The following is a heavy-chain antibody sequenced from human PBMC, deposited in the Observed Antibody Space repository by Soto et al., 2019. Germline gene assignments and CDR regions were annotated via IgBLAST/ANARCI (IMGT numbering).Heavy chain of an antibody. D-gene: IGHD6-13*01. Sequence: ASVKVSCKASGGTFSNFVFTWVRQAPGQGLEWMGGIVPVFGSPNYAQKFQDRVTITADESTSTVDMELSSLRSEDTAVYYCARLAAAGPTAWFDPWGQGTLVTVSS. J-gene: IGHJ5*02. V-gene: IGHV1-69*13. CDR1: GGTFSNFV. CDR2: IVPVFGSP. CDR3: ARLAAAGPTAWFDP.